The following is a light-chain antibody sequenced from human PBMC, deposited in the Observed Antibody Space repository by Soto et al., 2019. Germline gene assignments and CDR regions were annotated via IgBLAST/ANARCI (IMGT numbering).Light chain of an antibody. J-gene: IGKJ4*01. CDR3: QQYKNWPPLT. Sequence: EIVMTQSPATLSVSPGETATLSCRASQSVSYNLAWYQQKPGQGPRLLIYGAFTMATGIPARFSGSGSGRDFALTISSLQSEDFAVYYCQQYKNWPPLTFGGGNKVEIK. CDR1: QSVSYN. V-gene: IGKV3-15*01. CDR2: GAF.